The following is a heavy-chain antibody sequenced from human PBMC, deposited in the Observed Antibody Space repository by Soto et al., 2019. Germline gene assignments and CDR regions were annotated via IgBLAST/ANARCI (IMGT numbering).Heavy chain of an antibody. CDR1: GFTFSDYY. CDR2: LTSSSSYT. Sequence: QVQLVESGGGLVKPGGSLRLSCAASGFTFSDYYMSWIRQAPGKGMEWVSYLTSSSSYTIYADSVRGRFPISSDNPKNSRFLQMNSLRAEDAAVYYCARPAHYDTSGYWKWGQGTRVTVSS. D-gene: IGHD3-22*01. J-gene: IGHJ4*02. CDR3: ARPAHYDTSGYWK. V-gene: IGHV3-11*05.